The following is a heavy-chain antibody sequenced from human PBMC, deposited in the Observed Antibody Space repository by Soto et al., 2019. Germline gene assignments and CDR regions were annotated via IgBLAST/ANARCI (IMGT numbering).Heavy chain of an antibody. Sequence: XGCLGLSCAACGLTVTDSTVNWVRQASGKGLEWVALIRTKVNSYATVYAASVRGRFTISRDDSKNTAYLQMNSLRSEDKAMYYCTTRQSDVWGQGTTVTVSS. CDR2: IRTKVNSYAT. J-gene: IGHJ6*02. CDR3: TTRQSDV. CDR1: GLTVTDST. V-gene: IGHV3-73*01.